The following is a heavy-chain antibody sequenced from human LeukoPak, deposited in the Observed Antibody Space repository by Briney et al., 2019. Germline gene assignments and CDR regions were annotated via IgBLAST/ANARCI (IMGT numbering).Heavy chain of an antibody. CDR3: AKEKWLRFDS. CDR2: ISGSDATT. Sequence: GGSLRLSCATSGFTFSTYDINWVRQAPGKGLEWVSAISGSDATTYYAGSVKGRFTISRDSSKNTVFLQMNNLRADDTAVYFCAKEKWLRFDSWGQGTLVTVSS. J-gene: IGHJ4*02. CDR1: GFTFSTYD. D-gene: IGHD5-12*01. V-gene: IGHV3-23*01.